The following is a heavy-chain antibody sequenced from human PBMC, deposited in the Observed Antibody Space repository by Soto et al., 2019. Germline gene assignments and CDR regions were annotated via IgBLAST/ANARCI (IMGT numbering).Heavy chain of an antibody. CDR2: IYYSGST. J-gene: IGHJ5*02. V-gene: IGHV4-39*01. Sequence: SETLSLTCTVSGGSISSSSYYWGWIRQPPGKGLEWIGSIYYSGSTYYNPSLKSRVTISVDTSKNQFSLKLSSVTAADTAVYYCARQDGKLLWFGELLPNWFDPSGQGTLVTVSS. CDR1: GGSISSSSYY. D-gene: IGHD3-10*01. CDR3: ARQDGKLLWFGELLPNWFDP.